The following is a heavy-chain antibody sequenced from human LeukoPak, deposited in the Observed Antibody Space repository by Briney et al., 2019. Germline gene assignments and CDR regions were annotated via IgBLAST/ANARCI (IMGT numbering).Heavy chain of an antibody. J-gene: IGHJ4*02. V-gene: IGHV1-69*06. CDR1: GGTFSSYA. CDR3: ASYSGSSLDY. D-gene: IGHD1-26*01. Sequence: SVKVSCKASGGTFSSYAISWVRQAPGQGLEWMGGIIPIFGTANYAQRFQGRVTITADKSMSTAYMELSSLRSEDTAVYYCASYSGSSLDYWGQGTLVTVSS. CDR2: IIPIFGTA.